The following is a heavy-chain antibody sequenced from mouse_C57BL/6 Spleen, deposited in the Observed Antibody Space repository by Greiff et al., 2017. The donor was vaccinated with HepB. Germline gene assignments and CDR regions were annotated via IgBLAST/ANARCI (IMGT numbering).Heavy chain of an antibody. D-gene: IGHD1-1*01. CDR1: GFSLTSYG. CDR3: ARHYYGSSYWYFDV. CDR2: IWSDGST. Sequence: VKLVESGPGLVAPSQSLSITCTVSGFSLTSYGVHWVRQPPGKGLEWLVVIWSDGSTTYNSALNSRLSISKDNSKSQVFLKMNSLQTDDTAMYYCARHYYGSSYWYFDVGGTGTTVTVSS. J-gene: IGHJ1*03. V-gene: IGHV2-6-1*01.